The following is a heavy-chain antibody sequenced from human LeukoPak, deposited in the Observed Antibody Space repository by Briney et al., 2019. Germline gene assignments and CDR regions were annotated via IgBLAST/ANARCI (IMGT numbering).Heavy chain of an antibody. CDR2: ISSSGSTI. CDR1: GFTFSSYE. Sequence: GGSLRLSCAASGFTFSSYEMNWVRQAPGKGLEWVSYISSSGSTIYYADSVKGRFTISRDNAKNSLYLQMNSLRAEDTAVYYCASWRYYYGSGSWNYWGQGTLVTVSS. D-gene: IGHD3-10*01. V-gene: IGHV3-48*03. J-gene: IGHJ4*02. CDR3: ASWRYYYGSGSWNY.